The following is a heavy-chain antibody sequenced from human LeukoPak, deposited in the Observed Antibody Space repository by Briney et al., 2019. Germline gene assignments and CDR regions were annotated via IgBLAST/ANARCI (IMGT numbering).Heavy chain of an antibody. J-gene: IGHJ4*02. V-gene: IGHV4-34*01. CDR2: STHSGST. Sequence: SETLSLTCAVYGGSFSGHYWSYICQPPGKGLERIGESTHSGSTTYNPPLQSRVTISVDTFKNQFSLKLTSVTAADTAVYYCARGRTGAAALDFWGPGTLLTVCS. CDR3: ARGRTGAAALDF. D-gene: IGHD7-27*01. CDR1: GGSFSGHY.